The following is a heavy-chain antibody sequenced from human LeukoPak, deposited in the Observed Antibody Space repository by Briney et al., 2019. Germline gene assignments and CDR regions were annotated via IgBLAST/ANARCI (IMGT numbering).Heavy chain of an antibody. CDR3: ASTTMIGLGG. J-gene: IGHJ4*02. Sequence: PGGSLRLSCAASGFTFSTYSMNWVRQAPGKGREWVSSITSSGSRTYYADSVKGRFTISRDNAKNSLYLQMNSLRAEDTAVYYCASTTMIGLGGWGQGTLVTVSS. V-gene: IGHV3-21*01. CDR2: ITSSGSRT. CDR1: GFTFSTYS. D-gene: IGHD3-22*01.